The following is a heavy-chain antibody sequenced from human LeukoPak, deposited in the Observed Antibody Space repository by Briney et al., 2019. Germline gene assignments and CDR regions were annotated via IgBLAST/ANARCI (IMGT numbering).Heavy chain of an antibody. D-gene: IGHD1-1*01. V-gene: IGHV4-61*01. CDR3: ARGIRTGYGY. CDR1: GGSISSGNYY. J-gene: IGHJ4*02. Sequence: SETLSLTCTVSGGSISSGNYYWSWHRQPQGKGLEWIGHVDYSGSTTYNPSLKRRVTISLDTSKNQFSLKVMYLTAADTAVYYCARGIRTGYGYWGQGTLVTVSS. CDR2: VDYSGST.